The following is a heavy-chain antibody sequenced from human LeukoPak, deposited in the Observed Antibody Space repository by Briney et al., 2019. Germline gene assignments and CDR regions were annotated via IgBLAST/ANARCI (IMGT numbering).Heavy chain of an antibody. Sequence: ASVKVSCKASGYTFTGYYMHWVRQAPGQGLEWMGWINPNSGNTNYAQKLQGRVTMTTDTSTSTAYMELRSLRSDDTAVYYCARDYYYDSSGYYGGAWFDPWGQGTLVTVSS. CDR1: GYTFTGYY. CDR2: INPNSGNT. CDR3: ARDYYYDSSGYYGGAWFDP. V-gene: IGHV1-18*04. J-gene: IGHJ5*02. D-gene: IGHD3-22*01.